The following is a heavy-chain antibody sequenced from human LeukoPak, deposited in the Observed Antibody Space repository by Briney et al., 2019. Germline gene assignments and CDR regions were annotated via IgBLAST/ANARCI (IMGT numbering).Heavy chain of an antibody. CDR1: GGSISSYY. J-gene: IGHJ5*02. CDR2: IYYSGST. D-gene: IGHD1-14*01. Sequence: SETLSLTCTVSGGSISSYYWSWLRQPPGKGLEWIGYIYYSGSTNYNPSLKSRVTISVDTSKSQFSLKLSSVTAADTAVYYCARANRDGSWFDPWGQGTLVTVSS. V-gene: IGHV4-59*08. CDR3: ARANRDGSWFDP.